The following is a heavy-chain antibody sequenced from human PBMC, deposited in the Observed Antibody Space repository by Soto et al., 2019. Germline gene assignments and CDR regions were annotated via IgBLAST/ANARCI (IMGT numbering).Heavy chain of an antibody. CDR3: ARIKQQLIPDY. D-gene: IGHD6-13*01. J-gene: IGHJ4*01. V-gene: IGHV4-38-2*01. Sequence: SETLSLTCAVSGYSVSSDYYWGWIRQPPGKEMEWIASIHHSGSTYYNLSLKSRVTISVDTSKNQLSLKVNSVTAADTAVYYCARIKQQLIPDYWGHGTLVTVSS. CDR2: IHHSGST. CDR1: GYSVSSDYY.